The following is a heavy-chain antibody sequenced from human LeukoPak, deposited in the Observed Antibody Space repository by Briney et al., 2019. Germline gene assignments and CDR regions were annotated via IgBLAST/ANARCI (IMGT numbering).Heavy chain of an antibody. CDR3: GLGTNFDY. V-gene: IGHV1-69*04. J-gene: IGHJ4*02. Sequence: GASVKVSCKASGGTFISYAIGWVRQAPGQGLEWMGRIIPILGIANYAQKFQGRVTMTTDTSTSTAYMELRSLRSDDTAVYYCGLGTNFDYWGQGTLVTVSS. D-gene: IGHD2-2*01. CDR1: GGTFISYA. CDR2: IIPILGIA.